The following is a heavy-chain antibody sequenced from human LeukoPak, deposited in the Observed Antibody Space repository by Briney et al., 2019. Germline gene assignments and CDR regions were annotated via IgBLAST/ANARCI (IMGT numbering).Heavy chain of an antibody. D-gene: IGHD2/OR15-2a*01. CDR3: ANFLAATGTLDH. CDR2: IYYRGNT. Sequence: SETLSLTCSVSGGSISGYYWNWIRQSPGKGLEWIGYIYYRGNTNYSPSLKSRVTMSVDPSKDLFYLELSSVTAADTAVYYCANFLAATGTLDHWGQGTLVTVSS. CDR1: GGSISGYY. V-gene: IGHV4-59*01. J-gene: IGHJ4*02.